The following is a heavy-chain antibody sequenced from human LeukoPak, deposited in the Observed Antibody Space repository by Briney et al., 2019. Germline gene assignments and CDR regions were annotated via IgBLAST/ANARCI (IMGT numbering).Heavy chain of an antibody. CDR2: ISYDGSNK. V-gene: IGHV3-30*18. CDR1: GFTFSSYG. CDR3: AKSRGCSSTSCSVDY. J-gene: IGHJ4*02. D-gene: IGHD2-2*01. Sequence: GGSLRLSCAASGFTFSSYGMHWVRQAPGKGLEWVAVISYDGSNKYYADSVKGRFTISRDNSKNTLYLQMNSLRAEDTAVYYCAKSRGCSSTSCSVDYWGQGTLVTVSS.